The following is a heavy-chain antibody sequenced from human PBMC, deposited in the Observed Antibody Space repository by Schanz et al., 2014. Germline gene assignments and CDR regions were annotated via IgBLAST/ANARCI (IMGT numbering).Heavy chain of an antibody. CDR3: AREPLSGYNWFDP. Sequence: QVQLQESGPGLVKPSQTLSLTCSVSGGSISSGSYYWNWIRQPAGKGLEWIGRVYTSGSTNYNPSLKSRVTISLDTSKNQFSLKLSSVTAADTAVYYCAREPLSGYNWFDPWGQGSLVTVSS. J-gene: IGHJ5*02. CDR1: GGSISSGSYY. D-gene: IGHD6-25*01. CDR2: VYTSGST. V-gene: IGHV4-61*02.